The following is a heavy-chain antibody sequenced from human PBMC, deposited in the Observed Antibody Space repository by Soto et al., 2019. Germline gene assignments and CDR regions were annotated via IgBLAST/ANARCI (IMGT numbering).Heavy chain of an antibody. CDR3: AREGFLEWLLSQRVLFLDV. J-gene: IGHJ6*02. D-gene: IGHD3-3*01. Sequence: GGSLRLSCAASGFTFSSYSMNWVRQAPGKGLEWVSSISSSSSYIYYADSVKGRFTISRDNAKNSLYLQMNSLRAEDTAVYYCAREGFLEWLLSQRVLFLDVWGQGTTVTVSS. CDR2: ISSSSSYI. V-gene: IGHV3-21*01. CDR1: GFTFSSYS.